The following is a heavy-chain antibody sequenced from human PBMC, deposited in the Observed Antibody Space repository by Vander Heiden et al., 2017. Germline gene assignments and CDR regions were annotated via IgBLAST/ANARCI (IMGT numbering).Heavy chain of an antibody. CDR2: IKARGAT. J-gene: IGHJ4*02. V-gene: IGHV1-2*02. Sequence: QVQLVQSGAEVKPPGASVRVSCKASGYIFSDYYIHWVRQAPGQGLGVMGLIKARGATNHATKFQGRVAVNRDKSIHTAYMELSSLRPDDKGFYFCARARLETELGGDYWGQGSLVIVSS. CDR3: ARARLETELGGDY. CDR1: GYIFSDYY. D-gene: IGHD7-27*01.